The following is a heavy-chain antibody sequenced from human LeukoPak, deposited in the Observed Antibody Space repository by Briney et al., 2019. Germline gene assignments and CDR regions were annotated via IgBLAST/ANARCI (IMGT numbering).Heavy chain of an antibody. CDR1: VITFSSYA. Sequence: QPGGSLRLSCAASVITFSSYAMHWVRQAPGKGLEYVSAISSNGGSTYYANSVKGRFTISRDNSKNTLYLQMGSLRAEDMAVYYCSRVITMIVVDPAAFDIWGQGTMVTVSS. CDR3: SRVITMIVVDPAAFDI. V-gene: IGHV3-64*01. J-gene: IGHJ3*02. CDR2: ISSNGGST. D-gene: IGHD3-22*01.